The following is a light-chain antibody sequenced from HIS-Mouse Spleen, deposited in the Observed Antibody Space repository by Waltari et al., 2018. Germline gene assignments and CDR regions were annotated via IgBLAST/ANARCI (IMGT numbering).Light chain of an antibody. V-gene: IGLV1-40*01. J-gene: IGLJ1*01. CDR2: GNS. CDR1: GPNPRAGYD. Sequence: QSVLTQPPSVAGAPGRGVTIPSPGRGPNPRAGYDVPWYHPLPGTAPQLLIYGNSNRPSGVPDRFSGSKSGTSASLAITGLQAEDEADYYCQSYDSSLSAFYVFGTGTKVTVL. CDR3: QSYDSSLSAFYV.